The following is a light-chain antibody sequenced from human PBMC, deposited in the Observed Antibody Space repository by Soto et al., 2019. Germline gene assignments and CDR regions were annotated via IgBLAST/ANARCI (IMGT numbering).Light chain of an antibody. CDR3: QKYNTAPT. V-gene: IGKV1-27*01. CDR1: QGISNY. J-gene: IGKJ1*01. CDR2: AAS. Sequence: DIQMTQSPSSLSASVGDRVTITCRASQGISNYLAWCQQKPGKVPKLLIYAASTLQSGVPSRFSGGGSGTDFTLTISNLQPEDVATYYCQKYNTAPTFGQGTKVEIK.